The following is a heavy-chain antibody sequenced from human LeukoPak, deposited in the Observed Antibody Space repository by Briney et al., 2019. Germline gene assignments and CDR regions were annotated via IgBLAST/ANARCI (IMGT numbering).Heavy chain of an antibody. V-gene: IGHV3-21*01. Sequence: PGGSLRLSCVASGFTLSSYNMKWVRQAPGKRLEWVSSISWRSSDIEYADSVKGRFTISRDIDKKSLYLQMNSLRAEDTAVYYCVTRDTYCSSTSCYLFSFDYWGQGTLVTVSS. D-gene: IGHD2-2*01. CDR3: VTRDTYCSSTSCYLFSFDY. CDR1: GFTLSSYN. CDR2: ISWRSSDI. J-gene: IGHJ4*02.